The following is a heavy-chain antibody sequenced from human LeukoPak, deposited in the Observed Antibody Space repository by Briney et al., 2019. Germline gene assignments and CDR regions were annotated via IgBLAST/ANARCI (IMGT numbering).Heavy chain of an antibody. Sequence: PSETLSLTCTVSGGSISSSSYYWGWIRQPPGKGLEWIGSIYYSGSTYYNPSLKSRVTISVDTSKNQFSLKLSSVTAADTAVYYCARLISSTEIFDYWGQGTLVTVSS. V-gene: IGHV4-39*01. D-gene: IGHD4-11*01. CDR1: GGSISSSSYY. CDR2: IYYSGST. CDR3: ARLISSTEIFDY. J-gene: IGHJ4*02.